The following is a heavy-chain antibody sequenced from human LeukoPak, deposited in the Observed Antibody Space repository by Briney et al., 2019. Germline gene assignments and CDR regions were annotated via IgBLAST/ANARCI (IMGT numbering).Heavy chain of an antibody. CDR3: ARDGVLLPPATSGPFDY. Sequence: PGRFLRLSCAASGFTFRSYGMHWVRQAPGKGLEWVAVIWYDGSNKYYSDSVKGRFTISRDNSKNTLYLQMNSLRAEDTAVYHCARDGVLLPPATSGPFDYWGQGTLVTVSS. V-gene: IGHV3-33*01. D-gene: IGHD2/OR15-2a*01. J-gene: IGHJ4*02. CDR2: IWYDGSNK. CDR1: GFTFRSYG.